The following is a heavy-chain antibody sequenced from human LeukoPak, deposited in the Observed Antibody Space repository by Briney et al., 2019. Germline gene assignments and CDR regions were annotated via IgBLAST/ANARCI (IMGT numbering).Heavy chain of an antibody. CDR2: IRYDGSNK. V-gene: IGHV3-30*02. J-gene: IGHJ4*02. D-gene: IGHD3-16*02. CDR1: GFTFSSYG. Sequence: GGSLRLSCAASGFTFSSYGMHWVRQAPGKGLEWVAFIRYDGSNKYYADSVKGRFTISRDNSKNTLYLQMNSLRAEDTAVYYCAKGVYYDYVWGSYRYDDYWGQGTLVTVSS. CDR3: AKGVYYDYVWGSYRYDDY.